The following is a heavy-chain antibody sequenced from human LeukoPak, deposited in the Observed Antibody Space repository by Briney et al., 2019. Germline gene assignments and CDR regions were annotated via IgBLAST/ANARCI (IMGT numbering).Heavy chain of an antibody. CDR3: ARGRRNQPLLYVY. D-gene: IGHD2-2*02. CDR2: TYYRSTWLN. Sequence: SQTLSLTCAISGDSVSSNSAAWNWIRQSPSRGLEWLGRTYYRSTWLNDYAGSLKSRISINPDTSKNQFSLQLNSVTPEDTAVYYCARGRRNQPLLYVYWGQGTLVTVSS. V-gene: IGHV6-1*01. CDR1: GDSVSSNSAA. J-gene: IGHJ4*02.